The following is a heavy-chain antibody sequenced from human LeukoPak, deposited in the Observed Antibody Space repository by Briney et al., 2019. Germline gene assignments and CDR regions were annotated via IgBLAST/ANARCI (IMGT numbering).Heavy chain of an antibody. CDR3: ARDFAVRGVSLSAAFDI. V-gene: IGHV4-4*07. J-gene: IGHJ3*02. CDR2: IYTSGST. D-gene: IGHD3-10*01. CDR1: GGSISSYY. Sequence: SETLSLTCTVSGGSISSYYWSWIRQPAGKGLEWIGRIYTSGSTNYNPSLKSQVTMSVDTSKNQFSLKLSSVTAADTAVYYCARDFAVRGVSLSAAFDIWGQGTMVTVSS.